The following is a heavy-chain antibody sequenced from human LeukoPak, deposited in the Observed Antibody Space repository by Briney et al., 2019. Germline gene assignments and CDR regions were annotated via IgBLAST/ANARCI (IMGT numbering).Heavy chain of an antibody. CDR2: VNLQGST. V-gene: IGHV4-4*02. CDR3: ARDKGGSAQYGMDV. J-gene: IGHJ6*02. CDR1: GGSITQTNY. Sequence: SGTLSLTCDVSGGSITQTNYWTWVRQPPGKGLEWIGEVNLQGSTNYNPSLMRRVAISVDTSANHVSLQLTSVTAADTAVYYCARDKGGSAQYGMDVWGQGTTVTVSS. D-gene: IGHD3-10*01.